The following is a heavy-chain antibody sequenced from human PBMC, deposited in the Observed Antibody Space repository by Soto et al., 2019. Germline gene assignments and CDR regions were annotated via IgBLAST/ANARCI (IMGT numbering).Heavy chain of an antibody. Sequence: SETLSLTCTVSGGSISNTTSCWGWIRQPPGKGLEWIGRIHYSGSTYYNPSLNRRVTISVDTSKNQFSLKLSSVTAADTAVYYCARYNLLAYYYYSMDVWGKGTTVTVSS. CDR2: IHYSGST. V-gene: IGHV4-39*01. D-gene: IGHD1-1*01. CDR1: GGSISNTTSC. CDR3: ARYNLLAYYYYSMDV. J-gene: IGHJ6*03.